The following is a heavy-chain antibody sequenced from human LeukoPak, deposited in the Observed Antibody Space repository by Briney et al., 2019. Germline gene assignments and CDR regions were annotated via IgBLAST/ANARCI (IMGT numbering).Heavy chain of an antibody. Sequence: SETLSLTCAVSGYSISSGYYWGWIRQPPGKGLEWIGSIYHSGSTYYNPSLKSRVTISVDTSKNQFSLKLSSVTAADTAVYYGARQDYYYYYMDVWGKGTTVTVSS. V-gene: IGHV4-38-2*01. CDR1: GYSISSGYY. J-gene: IGHJ6*03. CDR2: IYHSGST. CDR3: ARQDYYYYYMDV.